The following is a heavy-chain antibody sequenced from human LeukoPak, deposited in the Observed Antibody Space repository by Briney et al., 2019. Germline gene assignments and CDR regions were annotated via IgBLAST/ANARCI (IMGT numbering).Heavy chain of an antibody. D-gene: IGHD6-13*01. Sequence: AASVKVSCKASGGTFSSYAISWVRQAPGQGLEWMGGIIPIFGTANYAQKFQGRVTITADESTSTAYMELSSLRSEDTAVYYCARDNLAPPAIAAAGTFSPFYYYGMDVWGQGTTVTGSS. CDR2: IIPIFGTA. J-gene: IGHJ6*02. V-gene: IGHV1-69*13. CDR1: GGTFSSYA. CDR3: ARDNLAPPAIAAAGTFSPFYYYGMDV.